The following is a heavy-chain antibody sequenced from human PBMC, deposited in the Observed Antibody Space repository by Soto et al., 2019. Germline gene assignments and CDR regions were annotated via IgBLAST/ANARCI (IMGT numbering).Heavy chain of an antibody. Sequence: QVQLVQSGAEVKKPGSSVKVSCKASGDTDTNYVISWVRQAPGQGLEWMGGIFPKFGTTYSAQKLQDRLTITADESTSTVHMPPTTLSLDDTAVCYCWPEKTFWQVSVVWGQGTTVTVTS. V-gene: IGHV1-69*01. CDR2: IFPKFGTT. D-gene: IGHD3-3*01. CDR3: WPEKTFWQVSVV. CDR1: GDTDTNYV. J-gene: IGHJ6*02.